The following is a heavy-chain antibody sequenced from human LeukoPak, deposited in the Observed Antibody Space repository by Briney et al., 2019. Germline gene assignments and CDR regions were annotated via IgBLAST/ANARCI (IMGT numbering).Heavy chain of an antibody. J-gene: IGHJ4*02. D-gene: IGHD1-26*01. CDR1: GFTVSSNY. CDR2: IYSGGST. CDR3: ARASGSYYVLDY. V-gene: IGHV3-53*01. Sequence: GGSLRLSCAASGFTVSSNYMSWVRQAPGKGLEWVSVIYSGGSTYYADSVKGRFTISRDNSKNTLYLQMNSMRAEATAVYYCARASGSYYVLDYWGQGTLVTVSS.